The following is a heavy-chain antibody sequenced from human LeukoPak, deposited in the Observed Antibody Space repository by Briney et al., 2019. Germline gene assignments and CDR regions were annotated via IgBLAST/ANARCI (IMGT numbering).Heavy chain of an antibody. CDR3: ARDREDGMDV. CDR2: IYYSGST. CDR1: GGSISSGGYY. J-gene: IGHJ6*02. D-gene: IGHD5-24*01. Sequence: SQTLSLACTVSGGSISSGGYYWSWIRQHPGKGLEWIGYIYYSGSTYYNPSLKSRVTISVDTSKNQFSLKLSSVTAADTAVYYCARDREDGMDVWGQGTTVTASS. V-gene: IGHV4-31*03.